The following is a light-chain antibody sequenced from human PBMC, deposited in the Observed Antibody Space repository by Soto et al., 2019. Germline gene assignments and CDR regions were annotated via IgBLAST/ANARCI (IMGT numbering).Light chain of an antibody. CDR2: EGN. Sequence: QSALTQPASVSGSPGESITISCTGTSSDVGTYNLVTWYQQHPGRVPKLILYEGNKRPSGVSSRFSASKSGNTASLTISGLQAEDEADYYCSSYAGSENYVFGKGNKVTVL. CDR3: SSYAGSENYV. J-gene: IGLJ1*01. CDR1: SSDVGTYNL. V-gene: IGLV2-23*01.